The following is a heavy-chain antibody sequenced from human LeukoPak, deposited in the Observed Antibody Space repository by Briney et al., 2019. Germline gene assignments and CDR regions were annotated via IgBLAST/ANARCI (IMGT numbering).Heavy chain of an antibody. CDR3: ARVGYYYGSGSYYNDFDY. V-gene: IGHV1-2*02. Sequence: VASVKVSCKASGYTFTGYYMHWVRQAPGQGLEWMGWINPNSGGTNYAQKFQGRVTMTRDTSISTAYMELSRLRSDDTAVYYCARVGYYYGSGSYYNDFDYWGQGTLVTVSS. CDR1: GYTFTGYY. J-gene: IGHJ4*02. D-gene: IGHD3-10*01. CDR2: INPNSGGT.